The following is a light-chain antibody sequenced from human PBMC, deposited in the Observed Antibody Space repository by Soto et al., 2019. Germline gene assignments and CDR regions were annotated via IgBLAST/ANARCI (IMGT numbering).Light chain of an antibody. Sequence: DIVLTQSPATPSLSPGDRATLSCRASQTVGSSYLAWYQQKPGQAPRLFIYGASSRATGVPDRFSGSGSGTAFPLTFSKLELENLAGIYFQPIGSPLPWTSGQGTRWTSN. J-gene: IGKJ1*01. CDR2: GAS. CDR3: QPIGSPLPWT. V-gene: IGKV3-20*01. CDR1: QTVGSSY.